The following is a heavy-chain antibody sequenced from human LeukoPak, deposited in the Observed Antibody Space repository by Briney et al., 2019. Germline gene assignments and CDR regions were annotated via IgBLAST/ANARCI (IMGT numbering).Heavy chain of an antibody. CDR1: GYTFTSYG. CDR2: ISAYNGNT. D-gene: IGHD3-10*01. V-gene: IGHV1-18*01. Sequence: GASVKVSCKASGYTFTSYGISWVRQAPGQGLEGMGWISAYNGNTNYAQKLQGRVTMTTDTSTSTAYMELRSLRSDDTAVYYCARDGTMVRGVGNYYYYMDVWGKGTTVTVSS. CDR3: ARDGTMVRGVGNYYYYMDV. J-gene: IGHJ6*03.